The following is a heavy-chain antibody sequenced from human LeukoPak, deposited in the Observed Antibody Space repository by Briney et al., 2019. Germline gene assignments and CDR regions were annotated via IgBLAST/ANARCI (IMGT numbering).Heavy chain of an antibody. CDR3: ARDLAWGAFDY. Sequence: PGGSRRLSCAASGFTFSSYEMNWVRQAPGKGLEWVSYISSSGSTIYYADSVKGRFTISRDNAKNSLYLQMNSLRAEDTAVYYCARDLAWGAFDYWGQGTLVTVSS. D-gene: IGHD3-16*01. J-gene: IGHJ4*02. V-gene: IGHV3-48*03. CDR2: ISSSGSTI. CDR1: GFTFSSYE.